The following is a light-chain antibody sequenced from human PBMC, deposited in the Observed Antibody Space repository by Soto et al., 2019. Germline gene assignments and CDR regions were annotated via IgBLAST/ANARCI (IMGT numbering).Light chain of an antibody. CDR2: DVN. J-gene: IGLJ1*01. Sequence: QPALTQPRSVSGSPGQSVTMSCTRTSSDVANYKYVSWYQQHPGKAPKLMIYDVNKRPSGVPYRFSGSKSGNTASLTISGLQAEDEADYYCCSYAGTYTRVSGNGTKVTVL. CDR3: CSYAGTYTRV. V-gene: IGLV2-11*01. CDR1: SSDVANYKY.